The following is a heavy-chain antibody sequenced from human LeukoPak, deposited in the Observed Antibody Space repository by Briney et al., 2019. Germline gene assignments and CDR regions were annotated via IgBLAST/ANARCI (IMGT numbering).Heavy chain of an antibody. CDR2: IYYSGIT. J-gene: IGHJ4*02. V-gene: IGHV4-59*01. CDR1: GGSISSSY. CDR3: ARASGAFDY. Sequence: SETLSLTCTVSGGSISSSYWSWIRQPPGKGLEWIGYIYYSGITNYNPSLKSRVTISLDTSKNQFSQKLNSVTAADTAVYYCARASGAFDYWGQGALVTVSS.